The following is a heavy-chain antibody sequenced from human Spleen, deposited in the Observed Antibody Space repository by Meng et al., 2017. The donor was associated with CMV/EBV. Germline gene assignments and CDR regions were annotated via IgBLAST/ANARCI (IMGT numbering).Heavy chain of an antibody. CDR1: EYPFSSYA. CDR2: INTGNGNP. Sequence: SCKASEYPFSSYAIHWVRQAPGQRLEWMGWINTGNGNPKYSQKFHGRVTITRDTSASTAYMELSSLRSEDTAVYYCARGVGTLIIDYWGQGTLVTVSS. D-gene: IGHD4-23*01. V-gene: IGHV1-3*04. CDR3: ARGVGTLIIDY. J-gene: IGHJ4*02.